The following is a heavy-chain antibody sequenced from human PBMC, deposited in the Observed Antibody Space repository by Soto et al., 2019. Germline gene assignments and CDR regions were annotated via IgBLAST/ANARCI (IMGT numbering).Heavy chain of an antibody. J-gene: IGHJ6*03. D-gene: IGHD3-3*01. Sequence: GASVKVSCKASGGTFSSYTISWVRQAPGQGLEWMGRIIPILGIANYAQKFQGRVTITADKSTSTAYMELSSLRSEDTAVYYCAREVGGYDLGFYYYYYMDVWGKGTTVTVSS. CDR3: AREVGGYDLGFYYYYYMDV. V-gene: IGHV1-69*04. CDR2: IIPILGIA. CDR1: GGTFSSYT.